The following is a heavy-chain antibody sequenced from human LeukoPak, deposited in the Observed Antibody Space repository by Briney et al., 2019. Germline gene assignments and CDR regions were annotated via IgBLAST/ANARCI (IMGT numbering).Heavy chain of an antibody. D-gene: IGHD6-13*01. CDR2: ISTYNGIT. V-gene: IGHV1-18*01. CDR3: ARDRGLRATDGTRIDF. Sequence: GASVKVPRKASGYTFNSYAITWVRQAPGQGLEWMGWISTYNGITSYAQKLQGRVTMTTDTSSTTAYMELRSLRSDDTALYYCARDRGLRATDGTRIDFWGQGTLVTVSS. J-gene: IGHJ4*02. CDR1: GYTFNSYA.